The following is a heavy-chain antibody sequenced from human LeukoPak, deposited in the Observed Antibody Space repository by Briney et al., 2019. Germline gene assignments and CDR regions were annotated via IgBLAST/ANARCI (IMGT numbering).Heavy chain of an antibody. CDR2: LRYDGGNI. V-gene: IGHV3-30*02. CDR1: GFTFKSYV. CDR3: AKDWESYGDYYYYVDV. D-gene: IGHD4-17*01. J-gene: IGHJ6*03. Sequence: GGSLRLSCAASGFTFKSYVMRWVRQAPGKGLDWVAALRYDGGNIYYSESVKGRFTISRDNSKNTLYLQMNSLRSEDTDVYYCAKDWESYGDYYYYVDVWGKGTTVTVSS.